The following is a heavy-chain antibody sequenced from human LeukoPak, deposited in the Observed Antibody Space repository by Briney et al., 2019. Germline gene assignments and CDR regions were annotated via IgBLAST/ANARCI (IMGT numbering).Heavy chain of an antibody. CDR1: GGSISIYY. CDR2: IYYSGST. V-gene: IGHV4-59*01. CDR3: ARGGVGATDFDY. Sequence: SETLSLTCTVSGGSISIYYWSWIRQPPGKGLEWIGYIYYSGSTNYNPSLKSRVTISVDTSKNQFSLKLSSVTAADTAVYYCARGGVGATDFDYWGQGTLVTVSS. J-gene: IGHJ4*02. D-gene: IGHD1-26*01.